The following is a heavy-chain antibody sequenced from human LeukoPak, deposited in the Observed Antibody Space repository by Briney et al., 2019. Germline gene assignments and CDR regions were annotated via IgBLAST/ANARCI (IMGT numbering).Heavy chain of an antibody. CDR3: ARTSSSSSWSLGMDV. CDR2: INHSGST. Sequence: SETLSLTCAVYGGSFSGYYWSWIRQPPGKGLEWIGEINHSGSTNYNPSLKSRVTISVDTSKNQFSLKLSSVTAADTAVYYCARTSSSSSWSLGMDVWGQGTTVTVSS. CDR1: GGSFSGYY. J-gene: IGHJ6*02. V-gene: IGHV4-34*01. D-gene: IGHD6-13*01.